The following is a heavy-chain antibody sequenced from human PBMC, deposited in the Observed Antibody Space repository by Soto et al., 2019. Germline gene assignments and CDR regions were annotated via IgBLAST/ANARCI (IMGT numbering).Heavy chain of an antibody. V-gene: IGHV1-18*04. Sequence: ASVKVSCKASGYTFTSYGISWVRQAPGQGLEWMGWISAYNGNTNCAQKLQGRVTMTTDTSTSTAYMELRSLRSDDTAVYYCARLRYYDSSGYPYFDYWGQGTLVTVSS. CDR1: GYTFTSYG. CDR2: ISAYNGNT. J-gene: IGHJ4*02. CDR3: ARLRYYDSSGYPYFDY. D-gene: IGHD3-22*01.